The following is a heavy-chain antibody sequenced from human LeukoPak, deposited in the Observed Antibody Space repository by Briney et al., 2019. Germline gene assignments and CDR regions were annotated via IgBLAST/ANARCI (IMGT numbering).Heavy chain of an antibody. CDR1: GFTFSSYW. J-gene: IGHJ4*02. V-gene: IGHV3-74*01. Sequence: GGSLRLSCAASGFTFSSYWMHWVPQAPGKGLVWVSRINSDGSSTSYADSVKGRFTISRDNAKNTLYLQMNGLRAEDTAVYYCARDYGSGSYPDYWGQGTLVTVSS. D-gene: IGHD3-10*01. CDR2: INSDGSST. CDR3: ARDYGSGSYPDY.